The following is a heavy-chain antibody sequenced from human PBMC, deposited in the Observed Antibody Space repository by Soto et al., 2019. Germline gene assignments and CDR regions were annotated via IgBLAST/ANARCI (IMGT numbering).Heavy chain of an antibody. CDR1: EFTFSSYA. CDR2: ISSSGSTI. D-gene: IGHD5-18*01. CDR3: AREKMATAYFDY. V-gene: IGHV3-48*03. Sequence: GCLRLSCASSEFTFSSYAMNWVRQAPGKGLEWVSYISSSGSTIYYADSVKGRFTISRDNAKNSLYLQMNSLRAEDTAVYYCAREKMATAYFDYWGQGTLVTVSS. J-gene: IGHJ4*02.